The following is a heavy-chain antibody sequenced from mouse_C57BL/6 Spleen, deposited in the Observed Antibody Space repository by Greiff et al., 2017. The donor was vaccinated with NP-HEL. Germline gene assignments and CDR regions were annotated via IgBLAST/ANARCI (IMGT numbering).Heavy chain of an antibody. CDR1: GYSITSGYY. CDR2: ISYDGSN. V-gene: IGHV3-6*01. CDR3: ARDGSNYVFAY. Sequence: EVQRVESGPGLVKPSQSLSLTCSVTGYSITSGYYWNWIRQFPGNKLEWMGYISYDGSNNYNPSLKNRISITRDTSKNQFFLKLNSVTTEDTATYYCARDGSNYVFAYWGQGTLVTVSA. J-gene: IGHJ3*01. D-gene: IGHD2-5*01.